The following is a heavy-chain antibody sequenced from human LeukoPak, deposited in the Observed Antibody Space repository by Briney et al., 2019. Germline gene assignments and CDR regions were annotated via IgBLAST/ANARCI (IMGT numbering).Heavy chain of an antibody. Sequence: GGSLRLSCAASGFTFSSYGMHWVRQAPGKGLEWVAVISYDGSNKYYADSVKGRFTISRDNSKNTLYLQMNSLRAEDTAVYYCAKDMMTTEPYYFDYWGQGTLVTVSS. J-gene: IGHJ4*02. CDR1: GFTFSSYG. D-gene: IGHD4-17*01. CDR3: AKDMMTTEPYYFDY. CDR2: ISYDGSNK. V-gene: IGHV3-30*18.